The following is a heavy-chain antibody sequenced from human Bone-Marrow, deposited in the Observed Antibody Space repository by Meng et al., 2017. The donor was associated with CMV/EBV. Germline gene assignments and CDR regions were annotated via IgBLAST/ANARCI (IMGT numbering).Heavy chain of an antibody. J-gene: IGHJ4*02. CDR2: ISSSSSYI. Sequence: GESLKISCAASGFTFSSYSMNWVRQAPGKGLEWVSSISSSSSYIYYADSVKGRFTISRDNAKNSLYLQMNSLRADDTAVYYCATDRGDYWGQGTLVTVSS. D-gene: IGHD1-26*01. CDR3: ATDRGDY. CDR1: GFTFSSYS. V-gene: IGHV3-21*01.